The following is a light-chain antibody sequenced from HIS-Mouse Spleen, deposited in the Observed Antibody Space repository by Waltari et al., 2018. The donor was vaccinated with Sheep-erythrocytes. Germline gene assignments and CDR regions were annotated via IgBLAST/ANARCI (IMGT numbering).Light chain of an antibody. J-gene: IGLJ3*02. CDR2: EGS. CDR1: SSDDGRYNL. CDR3: CSYAGSSTPWV. V-gene: IGLV2-23*01. Sequence: QSALTQPASVSGSPGQSITISCTGTSSDDGRYNLVSWYQQHPGKAPKPMIYEGSKRPSGVSNRFSGSKSGNTASLTISGLQAEDEADYYCCSYAGSSTPWVFGGGTKLTVL.